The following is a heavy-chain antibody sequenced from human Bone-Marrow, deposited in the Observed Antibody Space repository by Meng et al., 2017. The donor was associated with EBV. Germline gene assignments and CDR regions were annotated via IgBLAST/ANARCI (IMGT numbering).Heavy chain of an antibody. Sequence: VRRQRRGPGRVRPSGTLSLTCAGSGGSISSSNWWSWVRQPPGKGLEWIGEIYHSGSTNYNPSLKSRVTISVDKSKNQFSLKLSSVTAADTAVYYCARADFSDYGDPNWFDPWGQGTLVTVSS. D-gene: IGHD4-17*01. CDR2: IYHSGST. CDR1: GGSISSSNW. CDR3: ARADFSDYGDPNWFDP. J-gene: IGHJ5*02. V-gene: IGHV4-4*02.